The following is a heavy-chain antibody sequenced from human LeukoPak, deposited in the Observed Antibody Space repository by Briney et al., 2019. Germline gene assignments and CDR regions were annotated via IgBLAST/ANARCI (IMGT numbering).Heavy chain of an antibody. Sequence: GGSLRLSCAAPGFTFSSYSMNWVRQAPGKGLEWVSSISSSSSYIYYADSVKGRFTISGDNAKNSLYLQMNSLRAEDTAVYYCAREASGSLLSTDYMDVWGKGTTVTVSS. D-gene: IGHD1-26*01. CDR3: AREASGSLLSTDYMDV. CDR2: ISSSSSYI. V-gene: IGHV3-21*01. CDR1: GFTFSSYS. J-gene: IGHJ6*03.